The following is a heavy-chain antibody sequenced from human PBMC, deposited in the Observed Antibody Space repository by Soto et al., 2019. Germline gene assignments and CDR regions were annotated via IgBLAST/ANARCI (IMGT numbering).Heavy chain of an antibody. V-gene: IGHV1-18*01. CDR1: GYTFTSYG. J-gene: IGHJ4*02. D-gene: IGHD3-10*01. Sequence: ASVKVSCKASGYTFTSYGISWVRQAPGQGLEWLGWISPYNGNTNYAQNLQGRVTMTTDTSTSTAYMELRSLRSDDTAVYYCARDMPLWFGEFHFDSWGQGTLVTVAS. CDR3: ARDMPLWFGEFHFDS. CDR2: ISPYNGNT.